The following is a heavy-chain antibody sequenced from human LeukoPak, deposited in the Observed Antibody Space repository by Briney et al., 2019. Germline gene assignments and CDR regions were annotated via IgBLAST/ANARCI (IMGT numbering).Heavy chain of an antibody. CDR3: ARAGSSGWIFDY. V-gene: IGHV4-59*01. CDR1: GGSISSYY. D-gene: IGHD6-19*01. CDR2: IYYSGGT. Sequence: PSETLSLTCTVSGGSISSYYWSWIRQPPGKGLEWIGYIYYSGGTNYNPSLKSRVTISVDTSKNQFSLKLSSVTAADTAVYYCARAGSSGWIFDYWGQGTLVTVSS. J-gene: IGHJ4*02.